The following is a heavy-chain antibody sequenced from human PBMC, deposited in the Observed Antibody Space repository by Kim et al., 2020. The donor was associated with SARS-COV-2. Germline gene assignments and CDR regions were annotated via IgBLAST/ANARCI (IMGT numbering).Heavy chain of an antibody. CDR1: GGSISSYY. CDR3: ARAQPWELDYYMDV. Sequence: SETLSLTCTVSGGSISSYYWSWIRQPPGKGLEWIGYIYYSGSTNYNPSLKSRVTISVDTSKNQFSLKLSSVTAADTAVYYCARAQPWELDYYMDVWGKGTTVTVSS. CDR2: IYYSGST. J-gene: IGHJ6*03. V-gene: IGHV4-59*01. D-gene: IGHD1-7*01.